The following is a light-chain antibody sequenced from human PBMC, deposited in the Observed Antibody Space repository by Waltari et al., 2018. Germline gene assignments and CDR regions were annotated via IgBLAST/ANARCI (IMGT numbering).Light chain of an antibody. J-gene: IGKJ4*01. CDR3: QQRSNWPLT. V-gene: IGKV3-11*01. CDR2: DAS. CDR1: QSVDNF. Sequence: ETVLTQSPATLSLSPGERVTLSCRASQSVDNFLAWYQPKPGQAPRLLIYDASKRATGIPGRFSGSGSGTDFTLTITSLEPEDFAVYYCQQRSNWPLTFGGGTKVEI.